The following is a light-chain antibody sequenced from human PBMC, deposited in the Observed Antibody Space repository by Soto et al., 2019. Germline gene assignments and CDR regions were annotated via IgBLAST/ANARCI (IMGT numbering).Light chain of an antibody. Sequence: DLQMTQSPYSLSAAVGDRVTIACRASQNINTYLNWYQQKPGKAPKLLMFDGASLQSGVPSRFSGSGSRTDFTLTITSLQPEDFATYYCQQTSSAPFTFVPGTKVA. J-gene: IGKJ3*01. CDR3: QQTSSAPFT. V-gene: IGKV1-39*01. CDR1: QNINTY. CDR2: DGA.